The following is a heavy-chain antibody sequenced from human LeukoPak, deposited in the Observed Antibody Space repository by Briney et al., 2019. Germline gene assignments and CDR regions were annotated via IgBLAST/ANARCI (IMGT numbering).Heavy chain of an antibody. Sequence: GASVKVSCKASGYTFTSYGISWVRQAPGQGLERMGWISAYNGNTNYAQKLQGRVTMTTDTSTSTAYMELRSLRSDDTAVYYCARDRGTWNDDGFDYWGQGTLVTVSS. J-gene: IGHJ4*02. D-gene: IGHD1-1*01. V-gene: IGHV1-18*01. CDR1: GYTFTSYG. CDR2: ISAYNGNT. CDR3: ARDRGTWNDDGFDY.